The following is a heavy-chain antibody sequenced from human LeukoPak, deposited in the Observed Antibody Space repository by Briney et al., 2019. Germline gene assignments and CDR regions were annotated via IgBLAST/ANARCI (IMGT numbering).Heavy chain of an antibody. D-gene: IGHD3-3*01. Sequence: SETLSLTCTVSGGSISSSSYYWGWIRQPPGKGLEWIGGIHYSGNTYNNPSLKSRVTISVDTSKNQFSLKLSSVTAADTAVYYCARLGAGPTYYDFWSGYSSFYFDYWGQGTLVTVSS. V-gene: IGHV4-39*01. CDR1: GGSISSSSYY. CDR2: IHYSGNT. CDR3: ARLGAGPTYYDFWSGYSSFYFDY. J-gene: IGHJ4*02.